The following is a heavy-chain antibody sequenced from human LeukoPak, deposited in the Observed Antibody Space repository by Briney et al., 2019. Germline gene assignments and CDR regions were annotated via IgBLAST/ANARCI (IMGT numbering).Heavy chain of an antibody. V-gene: IGHV4-30-4*08. CDR3: ARDQVVGDAFDI. J-gene: IGHJ3*02. D-gene: IGHD3-22*01. CDR2: IYYSGST. CDR1: GGSISSGDYY. Sequence: SQTLSLTSTVSGGSISSGDYYWSWIRQPPGKGLEWIGYIYYSGSTYYNRSLTSRVTISVDTSKNQFSLKLSSVTAADTAVYYCARDQVVGDAFDIWGQGTMVTVSS.